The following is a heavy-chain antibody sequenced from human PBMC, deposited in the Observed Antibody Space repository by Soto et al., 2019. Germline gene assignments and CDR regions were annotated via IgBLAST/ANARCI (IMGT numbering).Heavy chain of an antibody. Sequence: SETLSLTCTVSGGSISSGDYYWSWIRQPPGKGLGWIGYIYYSGSTYYNPSLKSRVTISVDTSKNQFSLKLSSVTAADTAVYYCARSIVVVPAAIIWFDPWGQGTLVTVSS. J-gene: IGHJ5*02. CDR1: GGSISSGDYY. D-gene: IGHD2-2*01. CDR2: IYYSGST. V-gene: IGHV4-30-4*01. CDR3: ARSIVVVPAAIIWFDP.